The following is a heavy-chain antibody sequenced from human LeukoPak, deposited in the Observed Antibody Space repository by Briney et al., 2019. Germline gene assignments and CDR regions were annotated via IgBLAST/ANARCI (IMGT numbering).Heavy chain of an antibody. V-gene: IGHV1-2*02. D-gene: IGHD6-13*01. CDR2: INPNSGVT. J-gene: IGHJ4*02. CDR3: ARGGNWQQLVEYYFDY. Sequence: ASVKVSCKASGYIFTGYYIHWVRQAPGQGLEWMGWINPNSGVTRYAQKFQGRVTTTRGTSINTAYMEVSRLRSDDTAVYYCARGGNWQQLVEYYFDYWGQGTLVTVSS. CDR1: GYIFTGYY.